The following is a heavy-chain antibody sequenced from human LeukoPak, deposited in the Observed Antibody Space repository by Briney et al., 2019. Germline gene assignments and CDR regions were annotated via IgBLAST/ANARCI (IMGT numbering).Heavy chain of an antibody. CDR3: ARDSGIYDSSGYYGLSYYGMDV. CDR1: GFTFASYA. CDR2: ISGSGGST. V-gene: IGHV3-23*01. J-gene: IGHJ6*02. D-gene: IGHD3-22*01. Sequence: GGSLRLSCAASGFTFASYAMTWVRQPPGKGLEWFSAISGSGGSTYYADSVKGRFTISRDNYKNTLYLQMNSLRAEDTAVYYCARDSGIYDSSGYYGLSYYGMDVWGQGTTVTVSS.